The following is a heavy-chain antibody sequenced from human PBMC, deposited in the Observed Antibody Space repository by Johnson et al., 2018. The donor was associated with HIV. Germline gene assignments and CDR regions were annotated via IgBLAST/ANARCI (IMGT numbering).Heavy chain of an antibody. D-gene: IGHD2-21*01. J-gene: IGHJ3*02. CDR1: GFTFSSYW. Sequence: VQLVESGGVAIQPGGSLRLSCAASGFTFSSYWMSWVRQAPGKGLEWVANIKQAGSEKYYVDSVKGRFTISRDNAKNSLYLQMNSLRADDTAVYYCARGVHSVWAAFDIWGQGTMVTVSS. CDR2: IKQAGSEK. V-gene: IGHV3-7*05. CDR3: ARGVHSVWAAFDI.